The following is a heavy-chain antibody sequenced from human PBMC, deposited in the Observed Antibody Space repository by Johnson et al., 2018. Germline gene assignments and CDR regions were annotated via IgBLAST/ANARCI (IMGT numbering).Heavy chain of an antibody. CDR3: AKDMSSRSIAAAIDALDI. CDR2: ISGSGGST. Sequence: EVQLVESGGGLVQPGGSLRLSCAASGFTFSSYAMSWVRQAPGKGLEWVSAISGSGGSTYYADSVKGRFTISRDNSKNTLYLQRNSLRAEDTAVYYCAKDMSSRSIAAAIDALDIWGQGTMVTVSS. CDR1: GFTFSSYA. D-gene: IGHD6-13*01. J-gene: IGHJ3*02. V-gene: IGHV3-23*04.